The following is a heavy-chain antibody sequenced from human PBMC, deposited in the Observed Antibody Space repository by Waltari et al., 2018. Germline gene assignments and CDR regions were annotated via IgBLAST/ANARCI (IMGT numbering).Heavy chain of an antibody. V-gene: IGHV1-69*13. CDR1: GGTFSSYA. CDR2: IIPSFVKA. J-gene: IGHJ5*02. CDR3: ARKAGEGVIRNWFDP. Sequence: QVQLVQSGAEVKKPGSSVKVSCKASGGTFSSYAISWVRQAPGQGLEWMGGIIPSFVKANYAQKFQGRVTITADESTSTAYMELSSLRSEDTAVYYCARKAGEGVIRNWFDPWGQGTLVTVSS. D-gene: IGHD3-10*01.